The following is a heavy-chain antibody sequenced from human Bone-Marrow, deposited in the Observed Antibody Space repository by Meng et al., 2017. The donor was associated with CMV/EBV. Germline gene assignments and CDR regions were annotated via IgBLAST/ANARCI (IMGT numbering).Heavy chain of an antibody. CDR1: GGSISSYF. CDR3: ARDGLQWFDP. J-gene: IGHJ5*02. Sequence: SETLSLTCTVSGGSISSYFWSWIRQPPGKGLEWLGYVDNSGNTNYSPSLKSRVTISLDPSKNQFSLNLTSVTVADTAVYFCARDGLQWFDPWGQGNLVPVSS. CDR2: VDNSGNT. D-gene: IGHD4-11*01. V-gene: IGHV4-59*01.